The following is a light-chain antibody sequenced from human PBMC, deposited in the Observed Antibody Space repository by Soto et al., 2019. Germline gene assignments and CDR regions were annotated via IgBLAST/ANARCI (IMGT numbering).Light chain of an antibody. CDR1: QSISLW. V-gene: IGKV1-5*03. CDR2: KTS. J-gene: IGKJ1*01. CDR3: QRYKDYSWT. Sequence: DIHMTQSPSTLSASVGDRVTITCRASQSISLWVAWYQQKPGRAPNLLIYKTSSLETGGPSRFSGSGAGTEFTLTISSLQPDELATGYCQRYKDYSWTFGRGTEVGVK.